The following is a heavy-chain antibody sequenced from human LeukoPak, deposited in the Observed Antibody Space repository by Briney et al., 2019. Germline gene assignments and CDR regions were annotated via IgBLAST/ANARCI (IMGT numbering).Heavy chain of an antibody. CDR1: GYTFTGYY. Sequence: ASVKVSCKASGYTFTGYYMHWVRQAPGQGLEWMGWINPNRGGTNYAQKFQGRVTMTRDTSISTAYMELSRLRSDDTAVYYCASYYYDSSGYYYDYWGQGTLVTVSS. J-gene: IGHJ4*02. CDR3: ASYYYDSSGYYYDY. CDR2: INPNRGGT. V-gene: IGHV1-2*02. D-gene: IGHD3-22*01.